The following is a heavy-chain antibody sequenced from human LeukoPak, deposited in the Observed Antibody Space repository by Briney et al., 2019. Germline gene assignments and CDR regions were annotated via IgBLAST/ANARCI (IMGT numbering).Heavy chain of an antibody. CDR1: GGSISSSSYY. CDR2: IYYSGST. J-gene: IGHJ6*03. CDR3: ARGVPAAIYYYMDV. V-gene: IGHV4-39*07. D-gene: IGHD2-2*01. Sequence: SETLSLTCTVSGGSISSSSYYWGWIRQPPGKGLEWIGSIYYSGSTYCNPSLKSRVTISVDTSKNQFSLKLSSVTAADTAVYYCARGVPAAIYYYMDVWGKGTTVTVSS.